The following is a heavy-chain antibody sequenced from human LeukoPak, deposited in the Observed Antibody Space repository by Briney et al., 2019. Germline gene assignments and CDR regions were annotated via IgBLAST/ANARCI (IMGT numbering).Heavy chain of an antibody. D-gene: IGHD3-10*01. CDR1: GGSISSYY. CDR2: IYYSGST. Sequence: SETLSLTCTVSGGSISSYYWSWIRQPPGKGLEWIGYIYYSGSTNYNPSLKSRVTISVDTSKNQFSLKLSSVTAADTAVYYCARAPITMVRGVVSGRYFDLWGRGTLVTVSS. J-gene: IGHJ2*01. V-gene: IGHV4-59*01. CDR3: ARAPITMVRGVVSGRYFDL.